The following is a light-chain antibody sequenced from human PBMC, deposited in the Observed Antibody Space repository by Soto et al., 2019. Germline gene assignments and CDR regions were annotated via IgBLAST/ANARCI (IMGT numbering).Light chain of an antibody. J-gene: IGLJ1*01. Sequence: QSALTQPPSVSGSPGQSVTISCTGTSSDVGGYNFVSWYQQHPGKAPKLMIYEVAKRPSGVPDRFFGSKSGNTASLTVSGLQAEDEADFYCSSYAGNNIFVFGTGTKLTVL. V-gene: IGLV2-8*01. CDR3: SSYAGNNIFV. CDR2: EVA. CDR1: SSDVGGYNF.